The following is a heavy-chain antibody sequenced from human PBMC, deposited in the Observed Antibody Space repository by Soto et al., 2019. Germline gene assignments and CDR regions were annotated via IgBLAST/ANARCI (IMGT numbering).Heavy chain of an antibody. D-gene: IGHD6-13*01. J-gene: IGHJ5*02. CDR2: IIPIFGTA. V-gene: IGHV1-69*12. Sequence: QVQLVQSGAEVKKPGSSVKVSCKASGGTFSSYAISWVRQAPGQGLEWMGGIIPIFGTANYAQKFQGRVTITADESTSTAYMELSSLRSEDTAVYYCVRGTRAAAGPEGWFDPWGQGTLVTVSS. CDR1: GGTFSSYA. CDR3: VRGTRAAAGPEGWFDP.